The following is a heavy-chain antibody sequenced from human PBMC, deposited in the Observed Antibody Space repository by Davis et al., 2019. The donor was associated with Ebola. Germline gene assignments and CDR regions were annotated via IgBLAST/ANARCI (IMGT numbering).Heavy chain of an antibody. V-gene: IGHV3-53*01. CDR1: GFTFSSYW. CDR3: ARDDYGDPRRYYYYGMDV. D-gene: IGHD4-17*01. J-gene: IGHJ6*04. Sequence: GGSLRLSCAASGFTFSSYWMHWVRQAPGKGLEWVSVIYSGGSTYYAASVKGRFTISRDNSKNTLYLQMNSLRAEDTAVYYCARDDYGDPRRYYYYGMDVWGKGTTVTVSS. CDR2: IYSGGST.